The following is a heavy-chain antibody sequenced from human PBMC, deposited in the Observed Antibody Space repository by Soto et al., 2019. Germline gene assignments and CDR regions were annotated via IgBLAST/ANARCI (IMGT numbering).Heavy chain of an antibody. Sequence: LRLSCAASRFTFSNYAMHWVRQAPGKGLEWVAVIWSDGSNKYYADSVKGRFTISRDNSKNTLYLQMSSLRAEDTAVYYCARDNWNYVSAFDIWGQGTMVTVSS. V-gene: IGHV3-33*01. J-gene: IGHJ3*02. CDR1: RFTFSNYA. CDR3: ARDNWNYVSAFDI. CDR2: IWSDGSNK. D-gene: IGHD1-7*01.